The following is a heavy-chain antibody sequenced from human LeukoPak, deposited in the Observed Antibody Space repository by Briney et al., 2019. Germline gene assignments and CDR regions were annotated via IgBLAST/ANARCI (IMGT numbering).Heavy chain of an antibody. J-gene: IGHJ4*02. Sequence: SCKASGYTFTSYYMHWVRQAPGKGLEWVAVISYDGSNKYYADSVKGRFTISRDNSKNTLYLQMNSLRAEDTAVYYCARDLSAARSLKGNHGLFDYWGQGTLVTVSS. V-gene: IGHV3-30*04. CDR2: ISYDGSNK. CDR1: GYTFTSYY. CDR3: ARDLSAARSLKGNHGLFDY. D-gene: IGHD6-6*01.